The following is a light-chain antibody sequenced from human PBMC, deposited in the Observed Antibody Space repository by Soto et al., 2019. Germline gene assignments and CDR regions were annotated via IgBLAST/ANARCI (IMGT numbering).Light chain of an antibody. V-gene: IGLV1-51*01. CDR2: DNG. CDR1: SSNIGSNY. CDR3: GTWDNSLSAV. Sequence: QSVLTQPPSVSAAPGQKVTISCSGSSSNIGSNYVSWYQQLPGTAPKLLVYDNGKRPSGIPDRFSGSQSGTSATLGITGLQAGGEADYYCGTWDNSLSAVFGGGTQLTVL. J-gene: IGLJ2*01.